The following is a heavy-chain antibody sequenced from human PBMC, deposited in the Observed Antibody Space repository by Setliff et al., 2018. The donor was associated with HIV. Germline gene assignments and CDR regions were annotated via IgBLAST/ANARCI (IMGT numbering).Heavy chain of an antibody. J-gene: IGHJ4*02. CDR3: AKRRVSNIGPGDY. CDR1: EFTFSKYA. V-gene: IGHV3-23*05. Sequence: GGSLRLSCTGSEFTFSKYAMNWVRQAPGKGLEWVSGISHNGTDTHYADSLKGRFAVSRYNSNNTLFLQMHNLRADDTAVYYCAKRRVSNIGPGDYWGQGTLVTVSS. D-gene: IGHD3-16*02. CDR2: ISHNGTDT.